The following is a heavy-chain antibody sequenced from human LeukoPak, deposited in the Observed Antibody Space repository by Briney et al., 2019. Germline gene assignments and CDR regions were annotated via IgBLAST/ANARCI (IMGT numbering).Heavy chain of an antibody. V-gene: IGHV1-2*02. CDR3: ARSEYCSSTSCYEDAAGDFDY. CDR1: GYTLTELS. Sequence: ASVKVSCKVSGYTLTELSMHWVRQAPGQGLEWMGWINPNSGGTNYAQKFQGRVTMTRDTSISTAYMELSRLRSDDTAVYYCARSEYCSSTSCYEDAAGDFDYWGQGTLVTVSS. J-gene: IGHJ4*02. CDR2: INPNSGGT. D-gene: IGHD2-2*01.